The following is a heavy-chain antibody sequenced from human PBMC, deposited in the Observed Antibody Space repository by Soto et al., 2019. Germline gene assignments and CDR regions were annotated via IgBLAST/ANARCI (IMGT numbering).Heavy chain of an antibody. CDR3: ARGTTSRWYES. CDR2: IYYSEST. CDR1: GGSISSYY. D-gene: IGHD6-13*01. V-gene: IGHV4-59*01. Sequence: PSETLSLTCTVSGGSISSYYWSWIRQPPGKGLEWIGYIYYSESTNYNPSLKSRVTISVDTSKNQFSLKLSSVTTADTAVYYCARGTTSRWYESWGQGTLVNVS. J-gene: IGHJ5*02.